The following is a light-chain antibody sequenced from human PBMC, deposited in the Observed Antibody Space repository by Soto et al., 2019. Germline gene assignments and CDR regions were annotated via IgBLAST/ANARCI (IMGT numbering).Light chain of an antibody. CDR2: DAS. J-gene: IGKJ5*01. V-gene: IGKV3-11*01. Sequence: EIVLTHSPATLSLSPGERATLSCRASQSVSSYLAWYQQKPGQAPRLLIYDASNRATGIPARFSGSGSGTDFTLTISSLEPEDFAVYYCQQRSNWSINFGQGTRLEIK. CDR1: QSVSSY. CDR3: QQRSNWSIN.